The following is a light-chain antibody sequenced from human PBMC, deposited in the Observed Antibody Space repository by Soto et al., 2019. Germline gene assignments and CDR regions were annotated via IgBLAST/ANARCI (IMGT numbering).Light chain of an antibody. Sequence: QSALTQPASVSGSPGQSITISCTGTSSDVGGYNYVSWYQHHPGKAPKLMIYDVSNRPSGVSNRFSGSKSGNTASLTISGLQPEDVADYYCGSYTTSNSRQTVFGTRTNV. CDR1: SSDVGGYNY. CDR3: GSYTTSNSRQTV. CDR2: DVS. V-gene: IGLV2-14*03. J-gene: IGLJ1*01.